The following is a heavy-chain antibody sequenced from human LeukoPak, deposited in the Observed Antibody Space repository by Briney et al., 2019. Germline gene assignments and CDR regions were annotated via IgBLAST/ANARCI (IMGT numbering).Heavy chain of an antibody. CDR2: ISSRSSTI. V-gene: IGHV3-48*01. CDR3: TTEGGKSYYTPWFYDY. D-gene: IGHD1-26*01. Sequence: GGTLRLSCAASGFTFSSYRVHWVRQAPGKGLEWVSYISSRSSTIYYADSVKGRFTISRDNAKNSLYLQMNSLKTEDTAVYYCTTEGGKSYYTPWFYDYWGQGTLVTVSS. J-gene: IGHJ4*02. CDR1: GFTFSSYR.